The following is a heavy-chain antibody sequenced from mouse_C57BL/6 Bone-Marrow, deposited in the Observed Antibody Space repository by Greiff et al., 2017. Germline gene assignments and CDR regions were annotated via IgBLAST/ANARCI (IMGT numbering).Heavy chain of an antibody. CDR3: TLLTTVVAPFAY. CDR1: GFNIKDDY. CDR2: IEPENGDT. D-gene: IGHD1-1*01. V-gene: IGHV14-4*01. Sequence: EVQLVESGAELVRPGASVKLSCTASGFNIKDDYMHWVKQRPEQGLEWIGWIEPENGDTEYASKFQGKATITADTSSNTAYLQLSSLTSDDTAVYYCTLLTTVVAPFAYWGQGTLVTVSA. J-gene: IGHJ3*01.